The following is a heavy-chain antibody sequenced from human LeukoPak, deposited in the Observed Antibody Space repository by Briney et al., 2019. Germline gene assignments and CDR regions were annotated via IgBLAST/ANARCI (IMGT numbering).Heavy chain of an antibody. V-gene: IGHV1-69*04. Sequence: VASVKVSCKASGGTFSSYAISWVRQAPGQGLEWMGRIIPILGIANYAQKFQGRVTITADKSTSTAYMELRSLRSDDTAVYYCARDLLPYSGSRNDAFDIWGQGTMVTVSS. D-gene: IGHD1-26*01. CDR3: ARDLLPYSGSRNDAFDI. CDR2: IIPILGIA. J-gene: IGHJ3*02. CDR1: GGTFSSYA.